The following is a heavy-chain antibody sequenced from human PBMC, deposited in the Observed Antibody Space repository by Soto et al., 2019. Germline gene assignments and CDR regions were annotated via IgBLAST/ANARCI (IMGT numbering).Heavy chain of an antibody. CDR3: AREGAHTVTGLWSAFDI. J-gene: IGHJ3*02. D-gene: IGHD4-17*01. CDR1: GYTSTGYY. CDR2: INPNSGGT. V-gene: IGHV1-2*04. Sequence: ASVKVSCKASGYTSTGYYMHWVRQAPGQGLEWMGWINPNSGGTNYAQKFQGWVTMTRDTSISTAYMELSRLRSDDTAVYYCAREGAHTVTGLWSAFDIWGQGTMVTLSS.